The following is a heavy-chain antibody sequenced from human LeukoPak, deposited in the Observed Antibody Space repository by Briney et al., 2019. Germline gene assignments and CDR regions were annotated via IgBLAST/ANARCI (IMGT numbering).Heavy chain of an antibody. CDR2: INPNSGGT. D-gene: IGHD2/OR15-2a*01. CDR3: ARVLNSAGDY. V-gene: IGHV1-2*04. J-gene: IGHJ4*02. CDR1: GYTFTGYY. Sequence: GASVKVSCKASGYTFTGYYMHWVRQAPGQGLEWMGWINPNSGGTNYAQKFQGWVTITRDTSASTAYMELSSLRSEDTAVYYCARVLNSAGDYWGQGTLVTVSS.